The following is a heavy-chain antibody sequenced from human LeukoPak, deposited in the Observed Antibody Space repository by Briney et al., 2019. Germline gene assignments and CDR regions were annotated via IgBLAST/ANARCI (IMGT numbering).Heavy chain of an antibody. D-gene: IGHD6-19*01. J-gene: IGHJ4*02. Sequence: PGGSLRLSCAASGFTFSSYEMNWVRQAPGKGLEWVSYISSSGSTIYYADSVKGRFTISRDNAKNSLYLQMNSLRAEDTAVYYCARDGSSGWYSDYWGQGTLVTVSS. V-gene: IGHV3-48*03. CDR3: ARDGSSGWYSDY. CDR1: GFTFSSYE. CDR2: ISSSGSTI.